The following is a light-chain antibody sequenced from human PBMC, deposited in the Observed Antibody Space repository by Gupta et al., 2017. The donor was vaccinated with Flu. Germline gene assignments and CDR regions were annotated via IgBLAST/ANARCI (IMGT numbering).Light chain of an antibody. J-gene: IGLJ1*01. Sequence: QSVLTQPPSASGTPGQRVTISCSGSTSNIGSDHVNWYQQFPGSAPKLLIHTNNQRPSGVPDRFSGSKSGTSASLAISGLQSEDEADYYCGVWDASLNGYVFGAGTKVTVL. CDR1: TSNIGSDH. V-gene: IGLV1-44*01. CDR3: GVWDASLNGYV. CDR2: TNN.